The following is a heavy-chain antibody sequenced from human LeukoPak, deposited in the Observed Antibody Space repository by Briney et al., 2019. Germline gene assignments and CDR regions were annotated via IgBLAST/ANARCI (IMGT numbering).Heavy chain of an antibody. Sequence: KPSETLSFTCTGSGVSISSYYWSWLRQPPGKGLEWSGYIYYSGSTNYNPSLKSRVTISVDTSKNQFSLKLSSVTAADTAVYYCARTLGTGDGYFDYWGQGTLVTVSS. CDR2: IYYSGST. CDR1: GVSISSYY. CDR3: ARTLGTGDGYFDY. V-gene: IGHV4-59*08. J-gene: IGHJ4*02. D-gene: IGHD1-1*01.